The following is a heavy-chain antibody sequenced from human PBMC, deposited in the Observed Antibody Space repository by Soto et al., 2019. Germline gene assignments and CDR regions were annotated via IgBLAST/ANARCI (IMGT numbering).Heavy chain of an antibody. CDR3: TRFRHSSGYYLDY. Sequence: EVQLVESGGDLVQPGGSLKLSCAASGFTFSGSAMHWVRQASGKGLEWVGRIRSTANNYATSYAASVKGRFTISSDDSKNTVYLQMNSLKTEDTAVYYCTRFRHSSGYYLDYGGQGTLVTVSS. CDR2: IRSTANNYAT. V-gene: IGHV3-73*02. D-gene: IGHD3-22*01. CDR1: GFTFSGSA. J-gene: IGHJ4*02.